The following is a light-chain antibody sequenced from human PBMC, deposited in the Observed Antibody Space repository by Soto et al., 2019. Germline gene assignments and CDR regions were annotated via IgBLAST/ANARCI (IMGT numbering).Light chain of an antibody. V-gene: IGKV1-33*01. CDR1: QDVYIY. CDR3: QQYDTVPPYA. J-gene: IGKJ2*01. Sequence: IQLTQSPASLSASIGDRVTITCQASQDVYIYLNWYKQKPGKAPTLLIYDASNLETGVPSRFSGTGSGTHFILTISSLEAEDFATYYCQQYDTVPPYAFGQGTKLEI. CDR2: DAS.